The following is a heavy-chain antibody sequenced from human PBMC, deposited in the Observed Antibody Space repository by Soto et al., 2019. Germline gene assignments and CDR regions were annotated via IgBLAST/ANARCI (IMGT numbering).Heavy chain of an antibody. CDR3: AATHGDYNYFDY. Sequence: EVQLVESGGGLVQPGRSLRLSCEASGFTFDDYAMHWVRQAPGKGLQWVSGITWNSGRIFYADSVKGRFTISRDNAKNFLYLQMNLLRGEATAFYYCAATHGDYNYFDYWGKGTLVTVSS. J-gene: IGHJ4*02. D-gene: IGHD4-17*01. CDR1: GFTFDDYA. CDR2: ITWNSGRI. V-gene: IGHV3-9*01.